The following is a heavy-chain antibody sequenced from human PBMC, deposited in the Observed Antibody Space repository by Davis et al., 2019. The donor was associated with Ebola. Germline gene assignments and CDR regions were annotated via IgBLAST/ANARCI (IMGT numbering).Heavy chain of an antibody. V-gene: IGHV1-46*01. J-gene: IGHJ6*04. Sequence: ASVKVSCKASGYTFTGYYMHWVRQAPGQGLEWMGIINPSGGSTSYAQKFQGRVTMTRDTSTSTAYMELSRLRSDDTAVYYCARGDYSGWLVLDYYYGMDVWGKGTTVTVSS. D-gene: IGHD6-19*01. CDR2: INPSGGST. CDR1: GYTFTGYY. CDR3: ARGDYSGWLVLDYYYGMDV.